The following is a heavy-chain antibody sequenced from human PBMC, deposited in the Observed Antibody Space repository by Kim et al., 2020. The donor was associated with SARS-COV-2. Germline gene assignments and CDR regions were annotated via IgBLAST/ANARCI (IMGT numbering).Heavy chain of an antibody. CDR3: ARDLRSGSGWYSVEFDY. CDR1: GFTFSSYS. CDR2: ISSGSSYR. V-gene: IGHV3-21*01. Sequence: GGSLRLSCAASGFTFSSYSMNWVRQAPGKGLEWVSSISSGSSYRYYADSVKGRFTISRENAKNSLYLQMNSLRAEDTAVYYCARDLRSGSGWYSVEFDYWGQGPLVTVSS. J-gene: IGHJ4*02. D-gene: IGHD6-19*01.